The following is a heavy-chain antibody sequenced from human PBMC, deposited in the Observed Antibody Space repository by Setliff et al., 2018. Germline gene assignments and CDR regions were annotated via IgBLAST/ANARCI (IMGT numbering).Heavy chain of an antibody. CDR3: ARAELLWFGGFDP. CDR1: GYTFTSYD. V-gene: IGHV1-2*04. Sequence: ASVKVSCKASGYTFTSYDINWMRQASGQGLEWMGWINPNSGGTNYAQKFQGWVTMTRDTSISTVYMGLSSLRPEDTAVYYCARAELLWFGGFDPWGQGTLVTVSS. J-gene: IGHJ5*02. D-gene: IGHD3-10*01. CDR2: INPNSGGT.